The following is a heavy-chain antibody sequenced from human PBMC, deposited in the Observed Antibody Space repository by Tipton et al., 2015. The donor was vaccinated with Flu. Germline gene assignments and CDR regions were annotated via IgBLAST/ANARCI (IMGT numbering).Heavy chain of an antibody. D-gene: IGHD2-8*01. CDR2: IYTSGST. V-gene: IGHV4-4*07. J-gene: IGHJ5*02. CDR3: ARELTNTMGRSWFDP. Sequence: TLSLTCTVSGGSISNYYWSWIRQPAGKGLEWIGRIYTSGSTNYNPSPKSRVTMSLDTSKNQFSLKLSSVTAADTAVYYCARELTNTMGRSWFDPWGQGTLVTVSS. CDR1: GGSISNYY.